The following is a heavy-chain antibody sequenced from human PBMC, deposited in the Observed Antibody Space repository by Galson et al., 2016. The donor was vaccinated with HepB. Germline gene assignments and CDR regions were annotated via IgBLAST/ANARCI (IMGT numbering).Heavy chain of an antibody. D-gene: IGHD3-3*01. V-gene: IGHV1-18*01. CDR1: GYTFSNYG. CDR2: ISAYNGNT. Sequence: SVKVSCKASGYTFSNYGIGWVRQAPGQGLEWMGWISAYNGNTNYAEKVQDRVTMTTDTSTNTAYLELRSLRSDETAVYYFARVLYDVWSGYRRYNWFDPWGQGTLVSVSS. J-gene: IGHJ5*02. CDR3: ARVLYDVWSGYRRYNWFDP.